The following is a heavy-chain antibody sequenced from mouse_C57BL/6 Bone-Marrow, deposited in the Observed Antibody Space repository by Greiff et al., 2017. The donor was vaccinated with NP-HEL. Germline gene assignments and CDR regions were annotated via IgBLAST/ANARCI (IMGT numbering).Heavy chain of an antibody. CDR1: GFSLTSYG. J-gene: IGHJ1*03. Sequence: VQRVESGPGLVQPSQSLSITCTVSGFSLTSYGVHWVRQSPGKGLEWLGVIWSGGSTDYNAAFISRLSISKDNFKSQVFFKMNSLQADDTAMYYCARWDGIYPHWYFDVGGTGTTVTVSS. V-gene: IGHV2-2*01. CDR2: IWSGGST. D-gene: IGHD2-1*01. CDR3: ARWDGIYPHWYFDV.